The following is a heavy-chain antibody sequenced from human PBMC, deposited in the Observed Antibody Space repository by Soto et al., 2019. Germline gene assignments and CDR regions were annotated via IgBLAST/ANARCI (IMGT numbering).Heavy chain of an antibody. CDR2: ISGGTHST. Sequence: EVRLLESGGGLVQPGGSLRLSCAASGFTFSNYAMSWVRQAPGKGLEWVSSISGGTHSTYYADSVKGRFAISRDNSKNTLFLQMNGLSAEDTAVYYCAKGWKAFGDYRPPVDYWGPGTRVTVSS. V-gene: IGHV3-23*01. CDR1: GFTFSNYA. CDR3: AKGWKAFGDYRPPVDY. D-gene: IGHD4-17*01. J-gene: IGHJ4*02.